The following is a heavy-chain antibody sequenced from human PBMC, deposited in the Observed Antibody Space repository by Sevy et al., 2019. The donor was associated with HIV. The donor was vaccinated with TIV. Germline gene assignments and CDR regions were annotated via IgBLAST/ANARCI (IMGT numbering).Heavy chain of an antibody. V-gene: IGHV4-34*01. Sequence: SETLSLTCAVSGGSFSGYSWDWIRQPPGKGLEWIGEVNHSGSTNYNPSLKSRVTISVDTSKNQFSLKLNFVTAVDSAVYFCARSPPVVVVPGAPSWFDPWGQGTLVTVSS. CDR1: GGSFSGYS. CDR2: VNHSGST. CDR3: ARSPPVVVVPGAPSWFDP. D-gene: IGHD2-2*01. J-gene: IGHJ5*02.